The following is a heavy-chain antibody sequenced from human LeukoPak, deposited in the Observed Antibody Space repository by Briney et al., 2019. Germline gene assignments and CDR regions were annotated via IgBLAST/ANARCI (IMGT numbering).Heavy chain of an antibody. CDR3: ARDQTYYYDSSGYYSWYYGMDV. Sequence: GGSLRLSCAASGFTFDDYAMHWVRQAPGKGLEWVSGISWNSGSIGYADSVKGRFTISRDNAKNSLYLQMNSLRAEDTAVYYCARDQTYYYDSSGYYSWYYGMDVWGQGTTVTVSS. CDR1: GFTFDDYA. J-gene: IGHJ6*02. D-gene: IGHD3-22*01. CDR2: ISWNSGSI. V-gene: IGHV3-9*01.